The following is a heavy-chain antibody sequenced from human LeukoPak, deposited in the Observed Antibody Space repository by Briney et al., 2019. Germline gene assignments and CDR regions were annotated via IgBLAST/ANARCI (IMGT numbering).Heavy chain of an antibody. J-gene: IGHJ4*02. CDR2: INHSGST. CDR3: ARESYYFEY. V-gene: IGHV4-34*01. CDR1: GGSFSGYY. Sequence: PLQTLSLTCAVSGGSFSGYYWSWIRQPPGKGLEWIGEINHSGSTNYNPSLKSRLSISVDPSKNHFSLKLSSVTAADTAVYYCARESYYFEYWGQGTLVTVCS.